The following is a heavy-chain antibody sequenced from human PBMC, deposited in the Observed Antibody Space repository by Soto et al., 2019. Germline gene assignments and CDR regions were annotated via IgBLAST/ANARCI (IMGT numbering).Heavy chain of an antibody. CDR2: THVSGDT. CDR3: ARSPFYGSKAHVDY. Sequence: QLQLQESGSGLVKPSQTLSLNCAVSGVSISDGGYSWSWIRQPPGKGLEGIGYTHVSGDTYYKPSPTARLTRSVARSSNQFSLNLRSMTAADTAVYYCARSPFYGSKAHVDYWGQGPLVPVSS. CDR1: GVSISDGGYS. D-gene: IGHD3-10*01. J-gene: IGHJ4*02. V-gene: IGHV4-30-2*01.